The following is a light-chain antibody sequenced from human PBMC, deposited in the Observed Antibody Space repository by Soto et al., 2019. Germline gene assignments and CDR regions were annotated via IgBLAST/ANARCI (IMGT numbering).Light chain of an antibody. J-gene: IGKJ5*01. CDR1: QRVGRD. CDR2: DIF. Sequence: MSQSAPTLSVSTGERATLSCRASQRVGRDLAWYPQKPGPAPRLVIYDIFARATGVPTRISGSGSGTEFTLTISSLQSEDFALYCCQQYGSSPATFGQGTRLEIK. V-gene: IGKV3D-15*02. CDR3: QQYGSSPAT.